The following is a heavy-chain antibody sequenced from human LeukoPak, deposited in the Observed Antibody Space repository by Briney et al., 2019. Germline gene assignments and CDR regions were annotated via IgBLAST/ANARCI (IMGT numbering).Heavy chain of an antibody. Sequence: SETLSLTCTVSGGSISSYYWSWIRQPAGKGLEWIGRIYTSGSTNYNPSLKSRVTMSVDTSKNQFSLKLSSVTAADTAVYYCARLGYDSRELDYDYYYIDVWGKGTTVTVSS. CDR2: IYTSGST. CDR3: ARLGYDSRELDYDYYYIDV. CDR1: GGSISSYY. V-gene: IGHV4-4*07. J-gene: IGHJ6*03. D-gene: IGHD3-22*01.